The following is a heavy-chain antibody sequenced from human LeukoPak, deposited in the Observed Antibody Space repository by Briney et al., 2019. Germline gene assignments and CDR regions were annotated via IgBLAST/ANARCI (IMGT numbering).Heavy chain of an antibody. CDR3: ARRSDITIFGVVIGNYFDY. D-gene: IGHD3-3*01. Sequence: SETLSLTCAVYGGSFSGYYWSWIRQPPGKGLEWIGEINHSGSTNYNLSLKSRVTISVDTSKDQFSLKLSSVTAADTAVYYCARRSDITIFGVVIGNYFDYWGQGTLVTVSS. CDR1: GGSFSGYY. V-gene: IGHV4-34*01. CDR2: INHSGST. J-gene: IGHJ4*02.